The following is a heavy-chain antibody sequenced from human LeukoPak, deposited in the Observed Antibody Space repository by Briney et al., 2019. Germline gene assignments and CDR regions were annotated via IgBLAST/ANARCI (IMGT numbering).Heavy chain of an antibody. V-gene: IGHV4-34*01. J-gene: IGHJ4*02. CDR3: ARGVYIAAAQYAY. CDR2: INHSGST. Sequence: SETLSLTCAVYSGSFSGYYWSWTRQPPGKGLEWIGEINHSGSTNYNPSLKSRVTISVDTSKNQFSLKLSSVTAADTAVYYCARGVYIAAAQYAYWGQGTLVTVSS. D-gene: IGHD6-13*01. CDR1: SGSFSGYY.